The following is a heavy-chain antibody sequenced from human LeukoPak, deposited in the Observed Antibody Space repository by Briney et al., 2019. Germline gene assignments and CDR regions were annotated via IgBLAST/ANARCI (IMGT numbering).Heavy chain of an antibody. J-gene: IGHJ4*02. CDR2: ISHSGST. Sequence: SETLSLTCAVYGGSFSGYYWSWIRQPPGKGLEWIGEISHSGSTNYNPSLKSRVTISVDTSKNQFSLKLSSVTVADTAVYYCARVSNGDYAYWGQGTLVTVSS. D-gene: IGHD4-17*01. V-gene: IGHV4-34*01. CDR3: ARVSNGDYAY. CDR1: GGSFSGYY.